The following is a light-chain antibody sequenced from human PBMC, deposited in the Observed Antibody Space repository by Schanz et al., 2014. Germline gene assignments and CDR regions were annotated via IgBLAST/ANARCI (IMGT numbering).Light chain of an antibody. CDR2: DND. Sequence: QSVLTQPPSVSAAPGQKVTISCSGSSSNIGSNHVSWYQQIPGTAPKLLIYDNDKRPSGIPYRFAASKSGTSATLGITGLETGDEADYYCGAWDTSLDGRVFGGGTKLTVL. CDR1: SSNIGSNH. CDR3: GAWDTSLDGRV. V-gene: IGLV1-51*01. J-gene: IGLJ3*02.